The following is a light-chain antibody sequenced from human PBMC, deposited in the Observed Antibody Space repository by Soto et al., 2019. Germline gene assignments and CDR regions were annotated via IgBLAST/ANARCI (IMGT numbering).Light chain of an antibody. CDR1: NSNIGAGYD. CDR2: GNS. V-gene: IGLV1-40*01. CDR3: PSFDSSLSGWV. J-gene: IGLJ3*02. Sequence: QSVLTQPPSVSGAPGQRVTISCTGYNSNIGAGYDVHWYQQLPGTAPKLLIYGNSNRPSGVPDRFSASKSGTSASLAITGLQAEDEADYYCPSFDSSLSGWVFGGGTQLTVL.